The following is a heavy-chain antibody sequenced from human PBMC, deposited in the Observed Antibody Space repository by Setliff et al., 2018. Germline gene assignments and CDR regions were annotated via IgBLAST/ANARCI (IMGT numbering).Heavy chain of an antibody. CDR2: ISDTXXXX. CDR1: GFTFNTYA. Sequence: PGGSLRLSCAASGFTFNTYAMSWVRQPPGKGLEWVSSISDTXXXXXXXGSVRGRFXXSRDNSKKILFLQMNSLRVEDTAIYYCAKDVVGYSSTWPKRDYFDSWGQGTLVTVSS. V-gene: IGHV3-23*01. J-gene: IGHJ4*02. D-gene: IGHD6-13*01. CDR3: AKDVVGYSSTWPKRDYFDS.